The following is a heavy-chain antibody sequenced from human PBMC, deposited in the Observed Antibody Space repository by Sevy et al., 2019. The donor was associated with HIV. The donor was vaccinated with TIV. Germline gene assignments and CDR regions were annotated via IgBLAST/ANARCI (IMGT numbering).Heavy chain of an antibody. CDR2: LKSKADGGTV. D-gene: IGHD1-1*01. CDR1: GFTFGDYA. J-gene: IGHJ4*02. CDR3: TRWKGLQSIFDY. V-gene: IGHV3-49*04. Sequence: GGSLRLSCTTSGFTFGDYAMNWVRQAPGKGLEWVAFLKSKADGGTVDHAASVKGRFTISRDDSKSMAYLQMNDMTTENTDVYYCTRWKGLQSIFDYWGQGALVTVSS.